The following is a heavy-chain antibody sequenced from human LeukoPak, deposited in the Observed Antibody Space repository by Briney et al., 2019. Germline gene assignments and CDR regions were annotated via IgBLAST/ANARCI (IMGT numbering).Heavy chain of an antibody. CDR2: IYYSGST. V-gene: IGHV4-39*01. CDR3: ARHLHDILTGSDY. Sequence: SETLSLTRTVSGGSISSSGYYWGWIRQPPGKGLEWIGTIYYSGSTYYNPSLKSRVTISVDTSKNQFSLKLSSVTAADTAVYYCARHLHDILTGSDYWGQGTLVTVSS. CDR1: GGSISSSGYY. D-gene: IGHD3-9*01. J-gene: IGHJ4*02.